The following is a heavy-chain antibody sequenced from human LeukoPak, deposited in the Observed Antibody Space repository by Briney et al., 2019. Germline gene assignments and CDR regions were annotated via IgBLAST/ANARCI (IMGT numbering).Heavy chain of an antibody. CDR3: ARESVTGTNWFDP. J-gene: IGHJ5*02. D-gene: IGHD1-20*01. CDR2: IYPGDSDT. CDR1: GSRFTSYW. Sequence: GESLQISCKGSGSRFTSYWIGWVRQMPGKGLEWMGIIYPGDSDTRYSPSFQGQVTISADKSISTAYLQWSSLKASDTAMYYCARESVTGTNWFDPWGQGTLVTVSS. V-gene: IGHV5-51*01.